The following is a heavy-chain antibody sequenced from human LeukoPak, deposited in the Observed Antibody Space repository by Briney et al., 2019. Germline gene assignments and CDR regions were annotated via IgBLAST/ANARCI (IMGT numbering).Heavy chain of an antibody. J-gene: IGHJ4*02. CDR2: IYYSGST. CDR3: ARDGVRGDPFDY. Sequence: SETLSLTCTVSGGSISSYYWSSIRQPPGKGLEWIGYIYYSGSTHYNPSLKSRVTISVDTSKNQFSLKLSSVTAADTAVYYCARDGVRGDPFDYWGQGTLVTVSS. D-gene: IGHD2-21*01. CDR1: GGSISSYY. V-gene: IGHV4-59*01.